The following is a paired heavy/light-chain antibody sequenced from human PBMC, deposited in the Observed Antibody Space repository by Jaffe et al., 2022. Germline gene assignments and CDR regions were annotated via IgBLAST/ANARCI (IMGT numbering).Light chain of an antibody. CDR1: TSDVGDYNY. J-gene: IGLJ2*01. CDR3: SSYTTSSTLDVV. CDR2: DVS. Sequence: QSALTQPASVSGSPGQSITISCTGTTSDVGDYNYVSWYQQHPGKAPKLMIYDVSNRPSGISDRFSGSKSGNTASLTISGLQAEDEADYYCSSYTTSSTLDVVLGGGTKVTVL. V-gene: IGLV2-14*03.
Heavy chain of an antibody. CDR2: INSDGSNT. J-gene: IGHJ4*02. V-gene: IGHV3-74*01. CDR3: ARGIIVGATTSVRYFDY. CDR1: GFTFSRYW. Sequence: EVQLVESGGGLVQPGGSLRLSCAASGFTFSRYWMHWVRQAPGKGLVWVSRINSDGSNTTYADSVKGRFTISRDNAKNTLYLQMNSLRAEDTAVYFCARGIIVGATTSVRYFDYWGQGTLVTVSS. D-gene: IGHD1-26*01.